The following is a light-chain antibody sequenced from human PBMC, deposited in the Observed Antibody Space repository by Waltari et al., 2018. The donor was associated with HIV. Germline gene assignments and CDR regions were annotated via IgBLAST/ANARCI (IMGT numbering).Light chain of an antibody. J-gene: IGLJ1*01. CDR3: QSADSSGTYV. V-gene: IGLV3-25*03. Sequence: SYELTQPPSVSVSPGQTARITCSGDALSNQYTFWYQQKPGQAPVLVIYRDTERPSGIPERFSGSSSGTTVTLTIIGVQAEDEADYYCQSADSSGTYVFGTGTKVTVV. CDR1: ALSNQY. CDR2: RDT.